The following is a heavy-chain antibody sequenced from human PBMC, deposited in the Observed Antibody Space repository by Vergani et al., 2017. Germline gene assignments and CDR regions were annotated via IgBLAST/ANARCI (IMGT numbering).Heavy chain of an antibody. CDR3: TRAWFGESDFDY. V-gene: IGHV3-49*04. D-gene: IGHD3-10*01. Sequence: EVQLVESGGGLVQPGRSLRLSCTASGFTFGDYAMSWVRQAPGKGLEWVGFIRSKAYGGTTEYAASVKGRFTISRDDSKSIAYLQMNSLKTEDTAVYYCTRAWFGESDFDYWGQGTLVTVSS. J-gene: IGHJ4*02. CDR2: IRSKAYGGTT. CDR1: GFTFGDYA.